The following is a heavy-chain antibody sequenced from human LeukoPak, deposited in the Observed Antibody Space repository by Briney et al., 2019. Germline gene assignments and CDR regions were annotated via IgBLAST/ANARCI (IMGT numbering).Heavy chain of an antibody. CDR3: ARDPMTTVT. D-gene: IGHD4-17*01. Sequence: GGSLRLSCAASGFTFSSYWMSWVRQAPGKGLEWVANIKQDGSAKNYGDSVKGRFTISRDNAKNSLYLQMNSLRVEDTAVYYCARDPMTTVTWGQGTLVTVSS. V-gene: IGHV3-7*01. J-gene: IGHJ4*02. CDR1: GFTFSSYW. CDR2: IKQDGSAK.